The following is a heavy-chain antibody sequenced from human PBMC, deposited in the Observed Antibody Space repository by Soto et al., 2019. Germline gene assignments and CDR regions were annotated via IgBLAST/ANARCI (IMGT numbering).Heavy chain of an antibody. CDR2: ISSSGNAI. J-gene: IGHJ4*02. V-gene: IGHV3-11*01. CDR3: ARAGDKPLFDY. CDR1: GFRFSDYD. Sequence: QVQLVESGGTLVKPGGSLRLSCVASGFRFSDYDLSWFRQAPGKGLEWVSYISSSGNAIYYADSVEGRMTISRDNARSSLYLQMNNLRDEDTAMYYCARAGDKPLFDYWGQGTLVTVSS.